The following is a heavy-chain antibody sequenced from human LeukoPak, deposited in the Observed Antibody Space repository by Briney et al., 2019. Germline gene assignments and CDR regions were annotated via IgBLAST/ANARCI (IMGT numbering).Heavy chain of an antibody. Sequence: ASVKVSCKASGYTFTSYDINWVRQATGQGLEWMGWMNPNSGNTGYAQKFQGRVTITRNTSISTAYMELSSLRSEDTAVYYCARALRGLGGSGCSSTSCPSYYYYMDVWGKGTTVTVSS. CDR2: MNPNSGNT. CDR3: ARALRGLGGSGCSSTSCPSYYYYMDV. D-gene: IGHD2-2*01. J-gene: IGHJ6*03. CDR1: GYTFTSYD. V-gene: IGHV1-8*03.